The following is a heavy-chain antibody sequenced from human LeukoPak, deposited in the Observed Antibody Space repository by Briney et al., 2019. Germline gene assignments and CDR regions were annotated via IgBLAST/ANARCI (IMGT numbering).Heavy chain of an antibody. J-gene: IGHJ4*02. CDR2: IYSGGST. Sequence: PGGSLRLSCAASGFTFNTYTMNWVRQAPGKGLEWVSVIYSGGSTYYADSVKGRFTISRDNSKNTLYLQMNSLRAEDTAVYYCARGGSSSWSYEYYFDYWGQGTLVTVSS. CDR1: GFTFNTYT. V-gene: IGHV3-53*01. D-gene: IGHD6-13*01. CDR3: ARGGSSSWSYEYYFDY.